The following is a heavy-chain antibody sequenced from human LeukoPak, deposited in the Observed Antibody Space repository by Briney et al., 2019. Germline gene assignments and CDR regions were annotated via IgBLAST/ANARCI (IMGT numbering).Heavy chain of an antibody. CDR3: ARGYQNYLTNWFDP. Sequence: GASVKVSCKASGYTFTSYGISWVRQAPGQGLEWMGWMNPNSGNTGYAQKFQGRVTMTRNTSISTAYMELSSLRSEDTAVYYCARGYQNYLTNWFDPWGQGTLVTVSS. D-gene: IGHD2/OR15-2a*01. CDR2: MNPNSGNT. V-gene: IGHV1-8*02. CDR1: GYTFTSYG. J-gene: IGHJ5*02.